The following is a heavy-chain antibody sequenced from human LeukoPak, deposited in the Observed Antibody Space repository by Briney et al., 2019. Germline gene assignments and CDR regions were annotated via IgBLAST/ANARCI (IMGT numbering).Heavy chain of an antibody. CDR1: GGSFSGYY. V-gene: IGHV4-34*01. CDR3: ARPRGSGPGKYYFDY. D-gene: IGHD6-19*01. CDR2: INHSGST. Sequence: SETLSLTCAVYGGSFSGYYWSWIRQPPGKGLEWIGEINHSGSTNYNPSLKSRVTISVDTSKNQFSLKLSSVTAADTAVYYCARPRGSGPGKYYFDYWGQGTLVTVSS. J-gene: IGHJ4*02.